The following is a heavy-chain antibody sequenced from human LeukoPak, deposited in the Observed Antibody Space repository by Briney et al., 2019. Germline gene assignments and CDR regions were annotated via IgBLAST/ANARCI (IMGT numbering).Heavy chain of an antibody. CDR3: ASLYCGGDCSY. J-gene: IGHJ4*02. V-gene: IGHV3-33*08. CDR2: ISYDGSNK. Sequence: PGGSLRLSCAASGFTFSSYGMHWVRQAPGKGLEWVAVISYDGSNKYYADSVKGRFTISRDNAKNTLYLQMNSLRAEDTAVYFCASLYCGGDCSYWGQGTLVTVSS. CDR1: GFTFSSYG. D-gene: IGHD2-21*02.